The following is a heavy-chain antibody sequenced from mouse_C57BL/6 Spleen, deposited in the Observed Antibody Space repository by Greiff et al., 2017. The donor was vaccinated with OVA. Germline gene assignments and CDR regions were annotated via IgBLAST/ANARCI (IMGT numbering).Heavy chain of an antibody. J-gene: IGHJ2*01. V-gene: IGHV1-15*01. CDR1: GYTFTDYE. CDR2: IDPETGGT. D-gene: IGHD1-1*02. Sequence: QVHVKQSGAELVRPGASVTLSCKASGYTFTDYEMHWVKQTPVHGLEWIGAIDPETGGTAYNQKFKGKAILTADKSSSTAYMELRSLTSEESAVYYCTREGGNFDYWGQGTTLTVSS. CDR3: TREGGNFDY.